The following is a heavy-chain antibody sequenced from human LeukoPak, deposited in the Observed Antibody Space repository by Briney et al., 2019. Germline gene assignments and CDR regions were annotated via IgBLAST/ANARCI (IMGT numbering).Heavy chain of an antibody. V-gene: IGHV3-53*01. CDR2: INSGGST. Sequence: GGSLRLSCAASGFTVSTNYLSWVRQAPGKGLGWVSFINSGGSTYYADSVKGRFTISRDSSQNTVYLQMNSLRAEDTAVYYCARVASDSRGYYHSDYWGQGTLVTVSS. J-gene: IGHJ4*02. D-gene: IGHD3-22*01. CDR3: ARVASDSRGYYHSDY. CDR1: GFTVSTNY.